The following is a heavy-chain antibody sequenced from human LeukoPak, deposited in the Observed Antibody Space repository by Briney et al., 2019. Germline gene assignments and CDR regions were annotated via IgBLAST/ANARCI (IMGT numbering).Heavy chain of an antibody. CDR1: GFTFSSYW. J-gene: IGHJ6*02. CDR2: IKQDGSNK. D-gene: IGHD3-22*01. CDR3: ARSETTYYYDSSVYFYYYYGMDV. V-gene: IGHV3-7*01. Sequence: AGSLRLSCAASGFTFSSYWMTWVRQAPGKGLEWMANIKQDGSNKYYVDSVKGRFTISRNNAKNSLYLQMSSLRAEDTAVYYCARSETTYYYDSSVYFYYYYGMDVWGQGTTVTVSS.